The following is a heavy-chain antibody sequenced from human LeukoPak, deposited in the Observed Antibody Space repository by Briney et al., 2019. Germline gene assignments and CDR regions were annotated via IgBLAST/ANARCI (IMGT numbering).Heavy chain of an antibody. CDR1: GSSFTSYW. CDR3: ARLLGDYSNYVWRHNWFDP. CDR2: IYPGDSDT. D-gene: IGHD4-11*01. Sequence: GASLQISCQGSGSSFTSYWIGWVRQLPGKGVEWMGIIYPGDSDTRYSPSFQGQVTISADKSISTAYLQWSSLKASDTAMYYCARLLGDYSNYVWRHNWFDPWGQGTLVTVSS. V-gene: IGHV5-51*01. J-gene: IGHJ5*02.